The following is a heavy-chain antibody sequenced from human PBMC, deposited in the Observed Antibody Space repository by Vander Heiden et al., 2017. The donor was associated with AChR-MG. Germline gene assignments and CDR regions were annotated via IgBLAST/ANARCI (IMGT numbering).Heavy chain of an antibody. CDR3: AREVAAALAGGYYYYYYMDV. J-gene: IGHJ6*03. Sequence: QVQLQQSGPGLVKPSQTLSLTCAISGDSVSSNSAAWNWIRQSPSRGLEWLGRTYYRSKWYNDYAVSVKSRITINPDTSKNQFSLQLNSVTPEDTAVYYCAREVAAALAGGYYYYYYMDVWGKGTTVTVSS. CDR2: TYYRSKWYN. CDR1: GDSVSSNSAA. V-gene: IGHV6-1*01. D-gene: IGHD6-13*01.